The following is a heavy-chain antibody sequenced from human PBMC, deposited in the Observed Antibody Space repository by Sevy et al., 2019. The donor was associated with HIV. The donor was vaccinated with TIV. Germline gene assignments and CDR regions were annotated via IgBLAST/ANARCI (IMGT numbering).Heavy chain of an antibody. CDR3: KTDRRLVWFGDGNDAFDV. CDR1: GFTFSSYV. V-gene: IGHV3-30-3*01. Sequence: GGYLRLSCAASGFTFSSYVMHWVRQAPGQGLEWLAIISYDGTNKYHAASLNGRLTISRDNSKNMMFLQVNSLRPEDTAVNYCKTDRRLVWFGDGNDAFDVWGQGTLVTVSS. CDR2: ISYDGTNK. J-gene: IGHJ3*01. D-gene: IGHD3-10*01.